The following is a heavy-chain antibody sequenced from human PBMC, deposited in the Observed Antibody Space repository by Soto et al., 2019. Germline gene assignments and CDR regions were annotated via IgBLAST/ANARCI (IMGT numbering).Heavy chain of an antibody. V-gene: IGHV4-59*01. Sequence: SETLSLTCTVSAASFSKYYWTWIRQPPGKGLEWIGYTYFNGNTKYNPSLEGRLTISIDTSKKEFSLKLTSVTAADAAVYYCASVTFGGIVLAHWGQGTLVTVSS. CDR1: AASFSKYY. J-gene: IGHJ4*02. CDR2: TYFNGNT. D-gene: IGHD3-16*01. CDR3: ASVTFGGIVLAH.